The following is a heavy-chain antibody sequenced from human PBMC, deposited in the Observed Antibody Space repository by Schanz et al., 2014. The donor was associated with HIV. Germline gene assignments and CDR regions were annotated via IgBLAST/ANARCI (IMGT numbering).Heavy chain of an antibody. CDR2: INWNGDTT. CDR3: ARGWRENSFDY. J-gene: IGHJ4*02. Sequence: EIQLVESGGVVVQPGGSLRLSCAASGFTFDDYTMNWVRQAPGKGLEWVAVINWNGDTTYYADSVKGRFTISRDYDKSSLYLQMSSLRDDDTAVYYWARGWRENSFDYWGQGTLVTVSS. D-gene: IGHD6-19*01. CDR1: GFTFDDYT. V-gene: IGHV3-43*01.